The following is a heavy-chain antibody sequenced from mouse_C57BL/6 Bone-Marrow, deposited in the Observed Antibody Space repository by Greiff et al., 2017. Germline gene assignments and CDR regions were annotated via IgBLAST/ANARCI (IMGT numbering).Heavy chain of an antibody. CDR2: IYPRSGNT. CDR3: ARNLCFDY. V-gene: IGHV1-81*01. CDR1: GYTFTSYG. J-gene: IGHJ2*01. Sequence: QVQLQQSGAELARPGASVKLSCKASGYTFTSYGISWVKQRPGQGLEWIGEIYPRSGNTYYNEKFQGKATLTADKSSSTAYMWLRSLTAEDSAVYFCARNLCFDYWGQGTTLTVSS.